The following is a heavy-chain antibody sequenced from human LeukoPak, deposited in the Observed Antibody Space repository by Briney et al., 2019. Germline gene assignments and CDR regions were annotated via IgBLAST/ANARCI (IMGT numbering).Heavy chain of an antibody. J-gene: IGHJ4*02. CDR1: GGSMSSYY. CDR3: ARDRRSYYGSGSYLDY. Sequence: PSETLSLTCSVSGGSMSSYYWSWIRQPPGKGLEWIGYIYYSGSTNYNPSLKSRVTISVDTSKNQFSLKLSSVTAADTAVYYCARDRRSYYGSGSYLDYWGQGTLVTVSS. D-gene: IGHD3-10*01. V-gene: IGHV4-59*01. CDR2: IYYSGST.